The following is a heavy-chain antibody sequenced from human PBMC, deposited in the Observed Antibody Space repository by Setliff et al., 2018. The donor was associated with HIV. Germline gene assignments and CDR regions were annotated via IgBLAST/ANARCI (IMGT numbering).Heavy chain of an antibody. Sequence: GGSLRLSCAASGFIFSSHSMNWVRQAPGKGLEWVSSISRSSDEIHYADSVKGRFTISRDNTKYSLYLQMNKVRAEDTAVYYCAKSRGTGTLPSYAFDIWGQGTMVTVSS. CDR2: ISRSSDEI. D-gene: IGHD1-7*01. J-gene: IGHJ3*02. CDR1: GFIFSSHS. CDR3: AKSRGTGTLPSYAFDI. V-gene: IGHV3-21*04.